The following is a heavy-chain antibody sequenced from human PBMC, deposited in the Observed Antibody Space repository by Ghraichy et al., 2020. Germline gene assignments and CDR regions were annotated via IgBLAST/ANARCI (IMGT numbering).Heavy chain of an antibody. CDR3: ARFSGPTYDAFDI. J-gene: IGHJ3*02. V-gene: IGHV5-51*01. Sequence: GESLNISCKGSGYSFTSYWIGWVRQMPGKGLEWMGIIYPGDSDTRYSPSFQGQVTISADKSISTAYLQWSSLKASDTAMYYCARFSGPTYDAFDIWGQGTMVTVSS. CDR2: IYPGDSDT. CDR1: GYSFTSYW.